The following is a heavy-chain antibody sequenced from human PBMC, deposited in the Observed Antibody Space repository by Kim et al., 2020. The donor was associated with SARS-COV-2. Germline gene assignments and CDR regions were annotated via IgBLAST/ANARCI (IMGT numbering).Heavy chain of an antibody. CDR1: GGSISSSSYY. CDR2: IYYSGST. V-gene: IGHV4-39*01. D-gene: IGHD2-2*01. Sequence: SETLSLTCTVSGGSISSSSYYWGWIRQPPGKGLEWIGSIYYSGSTYYNPSLKSRVTISVDTSKNQFSLKLSSVTAADTAVYYCARRDVVVPAPDYWGQGTLVTVSS. J-gene: IGHJ4*02. CDR3: ARRDVVVPAPDY.